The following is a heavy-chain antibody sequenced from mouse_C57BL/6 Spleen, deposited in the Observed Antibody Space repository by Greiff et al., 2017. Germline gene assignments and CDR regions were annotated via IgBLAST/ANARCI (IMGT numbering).Heavy chain of an antibody. CDR3: ARSYGSSHWYFDV. J-gene: IGHJ1*03. CDR1: GYTFTDYE. D-gene: IGHD1-1*01. CDR2: IDPETGGT. Sequence: QVQLKQSGAELVRPGASVTLSCKASGYTFTDYEMHWVKQTPVHGLEWIGAIDPETGGTAYNQKFKGKAILTADKSSSTAYMQFSSLTSEDSAIYYCARSYGSSHWYFDVWGTGTTVTVSS. V-gene: IGHV1-15*01.